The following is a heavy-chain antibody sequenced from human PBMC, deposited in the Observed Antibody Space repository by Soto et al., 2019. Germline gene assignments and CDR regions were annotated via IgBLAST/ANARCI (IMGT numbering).Heavy chain of an antibody. CDR2: INHSRST. CDR1: GGSFSGYY. V-gene: IGHV4-34*01. Sequence: SETQSLPCAVYGGSFSGYYCSWIRQPQGKRQEWIGEINHSRSTNHNPSLKSRVTISVDTSKNQFTLKLSSVTAADTAVYYCAGERYFDWLVNYYYYGMDVWGQGTTVTVAS. CDR3: AGERYFDWLVNYYYYGMDV. J-gene: IGHJ6*02. D-gene: IGHD3-9*01.